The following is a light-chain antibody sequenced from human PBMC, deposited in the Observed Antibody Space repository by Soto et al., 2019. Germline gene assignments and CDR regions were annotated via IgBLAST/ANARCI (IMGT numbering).Light chain of an antibody. V-gene: IGKV1-5*01. CDR3: QQYSSSSPWT. J-gene: IGKJ1*01. CDR2: DAS. Sequence: DIQMSQSPSTLSASVRDRVTITCRASQSITRWLAWYQQKPGKAPKLLIYDASTLESGVPSRFSGSGSGTEFTLTISSLQPDDFATYYCQQYSSSSPWTFGQGTKVDI. CDR1: QSITRW.